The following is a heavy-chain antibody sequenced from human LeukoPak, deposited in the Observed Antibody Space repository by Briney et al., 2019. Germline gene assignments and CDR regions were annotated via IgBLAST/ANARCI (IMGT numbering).Heavy chain of an antibody. CDR3: ARHWVFGSYSTYFDY. CDR2: IYYSGST. Sequence: PSETLSLTCTVSGGSISSSSYYWGWIRQPPGTGLEWIGSIYYSGSTYYNPSLKSRVTISVDTSKNQFSLKLSSVTAADTAVYYCARHWVFGSYSTYFDYWGQGTLVTVSS. CDR1: GGSISSSSYY. D-gene: IGHD1-26*01. J-gene: IGHJ4*02. V-gene: IGHV4-39*01.